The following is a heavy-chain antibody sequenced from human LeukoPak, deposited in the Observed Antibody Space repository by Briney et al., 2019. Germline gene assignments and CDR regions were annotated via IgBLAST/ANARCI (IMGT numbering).Heavy chain of an antibody. D-gene: IGHD2-2*01. Sequence: GESLRLSCAASGFTFSSYWMHWVRQAPGKGLVWVSRINSDGSSTSYADSVKGRFTISRDNAKNTLYLQMNSLRAEDTAVYYCARRSCSGTSCSHNWFGPWGQGTLVTVSS. J-gene: IGHJ5*02. CDR2: INSDGSST. V-gene: IGHV3-74*01. CDR1: GFTFSSYW. CDR3: ARRSCSGTSCSHNWFGP.